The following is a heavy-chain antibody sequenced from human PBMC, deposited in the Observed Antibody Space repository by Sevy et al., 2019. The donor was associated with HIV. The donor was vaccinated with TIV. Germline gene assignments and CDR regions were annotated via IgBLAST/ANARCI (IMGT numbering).Heavy chain of an antibody. D-gene: IGHD3-22*01. V-gene: IGHV1-69*13. Sequence: ASVKVSCKASGGTFSSSAITWVRQAPGQGLEWMGGIIPIFGTTNYSQNFQGRVTITADESTSTAYMELSSLRSEDTAVYYCARPSDTSALFKWALDIWGPGTMVTVSS. CDR1: GGTFSSSA. CDR3: ARPSDTSALFKWALDI. CDR2: IIPIFGTT. J-gene: IGHJ3*02.